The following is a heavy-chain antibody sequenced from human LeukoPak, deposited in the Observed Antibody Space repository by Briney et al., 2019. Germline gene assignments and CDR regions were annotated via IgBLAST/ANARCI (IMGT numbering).Heavy chain of an antibody. Sequence: ASVKVSCKASGGTFSSYAISWVRQAPGQGLEWMGGIIPIFGTANYAQKFQGRVTITTDESTSTAYMELSSLRSEDTAVYYCARELVYDYVWGSCRTQLDYWGQGTLVTVSS. CDR1: GGTFSSYA. J-gene: IGHJ4*02. CDR2: IIPIFGTA. D-gene: IGHD3-16*02. V-gene: IGHV1-69*05. CDR3: ARELVYDYVWGSCRTQLDY.